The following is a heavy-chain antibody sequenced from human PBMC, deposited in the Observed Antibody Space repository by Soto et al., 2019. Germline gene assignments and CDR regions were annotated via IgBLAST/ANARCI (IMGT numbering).Heavy chain of an antibody. J-gene: IGHJ4*02. D-gene: IGHD5-12*01. V-gene: IGHV4-59*01. CDR2: IYYRGST. CDR1: GGSISSYY. CDR3: ASGGIYSGYERGGFDY. Sequence: SETLSLTCTVSGGSISSYYWSWIRQPPGKGLEWIGYIYYRGSTNYNPSLKSRVTISVDTSKNQCSLKLSSVTAADSAVYYCASGGIYSGYERGGFDYWGQGTLVTVS.